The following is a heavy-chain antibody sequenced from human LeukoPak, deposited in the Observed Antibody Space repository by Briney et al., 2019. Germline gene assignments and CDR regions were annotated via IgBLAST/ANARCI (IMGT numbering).Heavy chain of an antibody. Sequence: GASVKVSCNASGYTFTSYYMHWVRQAPGQGLEWMGWIDPNSGGTNYAQKFQGWVTMTRDTSISTAYMELSRLRSDDTAVYYCARSAITMVRGVINWFDPWGQGTLVTVSS. D-gene: IGHD3-10*01. CDR3: ARSAITMVRGVINWFDP. J-gene: IGHJ5*02. V-gene: IGHV1-2*04. CDR2: IDPNSGGT. CDR1: GYTFTSYY.